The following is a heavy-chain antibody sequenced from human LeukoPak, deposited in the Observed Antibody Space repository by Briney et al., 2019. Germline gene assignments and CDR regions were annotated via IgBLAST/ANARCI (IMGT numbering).Heavy chain of an antibody. V-gene: IGHV1-18*01. D-gene: IGHD2-2*01. CDR2: TSAYNGNT. CDR3: ARVVPGAIGEY. J-gene: IGHJ4*02. Sequence: ASVKVSCKASGYTFTSYGISWVRQAPGQGLEWMGWTSAYNGNTNYAQKLQGRVTMTTDTSTSTAYMDLRRLRSDDAAVYYCARVVPGAIGEYWGQGTLVTVSS. CDR1: GYTFTSYG.